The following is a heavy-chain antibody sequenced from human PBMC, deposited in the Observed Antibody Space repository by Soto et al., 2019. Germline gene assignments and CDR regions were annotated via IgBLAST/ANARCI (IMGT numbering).Heavy chain of an antibody. CDR3: ARDLAAQNLPYYFDC. Sequence: GGSLRLSCAASGFTFSNYLMTWVRQAPGKGLEWVASIKEDGSEMYYVDSVKGRFTVSRDNAKNTVYLQMISLRAEDTAVYYCARDLAAQNLPYYFDCWGQGTLVTVSS. CDR2: IKEDGSEM. D-gene: IGHD6-13*01. V-gene: IGHV3-7*03. J-gene: IGHJ4*02. CDR1: GFTFSNYL.